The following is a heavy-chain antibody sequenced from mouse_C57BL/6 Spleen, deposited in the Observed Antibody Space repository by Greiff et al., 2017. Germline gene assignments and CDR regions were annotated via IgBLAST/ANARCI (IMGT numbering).Heavy chain of an antibody. J-gene: IGHJ4*01. V-gene: IGHV1-47*01. CDR1: GYTFTTYP. D-gene: IGHD1-3*01. CDR3: GNNCVGAMDY. Sequence: QVQLQQSGAELVKPGASVKMSCKASGYTFTTYPIDWMKQNPGKSLEWIGDFHPYNDDTNYNEKFKGKATLTVEKSSSTVYLELSRLTSDDSAVYYCGNNCVGAMDYWGQGTTVTVSS. CDR2: FHPYNDDT.